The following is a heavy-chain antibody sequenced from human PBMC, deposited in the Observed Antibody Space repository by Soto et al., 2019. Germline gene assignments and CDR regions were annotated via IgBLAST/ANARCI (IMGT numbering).Heavy chain of an antibody. CDR2: ISYDGSK. CDR3: AKDFTTWFGDYFYYYYGMDV. V-gene: IGHV3-30*18. Sequence: RGSLRLSCAASDFTFSVYGMHWVRQAPGTGLEWVAVISYDGSKYYADSVKGRFTISRDNSKNTLYLQINSLRPEDTAVYYCAKDFTTWFGDYFYYYYGMDVWGQGTTVTVSS. D-gene: IGHD4-17*01. J-gene: IGHJ6*02. CDR1: DFTFSVYG.